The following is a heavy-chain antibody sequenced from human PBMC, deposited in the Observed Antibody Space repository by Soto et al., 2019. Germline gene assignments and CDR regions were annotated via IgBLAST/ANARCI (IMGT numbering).Heavy chain of an antibody. CDR2: IKQDGTEK. Sequence: HPGGSLRLSCAASGFTFSSYWMNWVRQAPGKGLEWVANIKQDGTEKYYVDSVKGRFTISRDNAKNSLYLQMNSLRAEDTALYYCARDTPMGNNWCQGTLVTVSS. CDR3: ARDTPMGNN. CDR1: GFTFSSYW. J-gene: IGHJ4*02. V-gene: IGHV3-7*01. D-gene: IGHD3-10*01.